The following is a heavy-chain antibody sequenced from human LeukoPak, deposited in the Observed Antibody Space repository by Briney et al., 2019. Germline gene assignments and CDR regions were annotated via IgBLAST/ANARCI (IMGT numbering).Heavy chain of an antibody. D-gene: IGHD3-22*01. J-gene: IGHJ4*02. CDR2: INPRSNFI. CDR1: GFTFSTSA. CDR3: ATSGRPQDSSGYYYYAY. V-gene: IGHV3-21*06. Sequence: GGSPRLSCSASGFTFSTSAMSWVRQAPGKALEWVSSINPRSNFIDYAGSVRGRFAISRDNARNSLYLQMNSLRAEDTAVYYCATSGRPQDSSGYYYYAYWGQGTLVTVSS.